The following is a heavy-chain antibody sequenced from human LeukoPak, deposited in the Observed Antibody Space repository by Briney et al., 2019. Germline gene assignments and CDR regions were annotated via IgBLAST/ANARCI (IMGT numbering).Heavy chain of an antibody. V-gene: IGHV4-39*01. CDR3: ARQIGGRLVRGFDF. D-gene: IGHD6-19*01. CDR2: VYFTGSS. Sequence: PSETLSLTCTVSGDSISSTGHHWGWIRQPPGKGLEWIGSVYFTGSSFYNPSLKSRVTISVDTSKNQFSLDVASVTAADTAAYYCARQIGGRLVRGFDFWGQGSLVTVSS. CDR1: GDSISSTGHH. J-gene: IGHJ4*02.